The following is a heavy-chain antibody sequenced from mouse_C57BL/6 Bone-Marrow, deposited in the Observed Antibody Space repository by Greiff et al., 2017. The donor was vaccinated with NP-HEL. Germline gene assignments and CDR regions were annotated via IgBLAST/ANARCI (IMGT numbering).Heavy chain of an antibody. Sequence: QVQLQQSGAELARPGASVKLSCKASGYTFTSYGISWVKQRTGQGLEWIGEIYPRSGNTYYNEKFKGKATLTADKSSSTAYMELRSLTSEDSAVYFCAREGFYYYGSSFGYFDVWGTGTTVTVSS. CDR1: GYTFTSYG. D-gene: IGHD1-1*01. J-gene: IGHJ1*03. V-gene: IGHV1-81*01. CDR3: AREGFYYYGSSFGYFDV. CDR2: IYPRSGNT.